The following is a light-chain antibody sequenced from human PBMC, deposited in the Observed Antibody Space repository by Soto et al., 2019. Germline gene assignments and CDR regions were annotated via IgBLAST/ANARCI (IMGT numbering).Light chain of an antibody. V-gene: IGKV3-20*01. CDR1: QSLANSF. CDR2: DTS. J-gene: IGKJ5*01. Sequence: EFVLTQSPGPLSLSPGERATLSCRASQSLANSFIAWYQQKPGQAPRLLIYDTSSRASGIPDRFSGSGYGTDFNLTISRLEPEDFAVFYCQQYGTSEIIFGQGTRLEIK. CDR3: QQYGTSEII.